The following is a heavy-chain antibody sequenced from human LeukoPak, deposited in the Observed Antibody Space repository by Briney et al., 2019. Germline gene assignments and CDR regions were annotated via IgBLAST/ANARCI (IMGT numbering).Heavy chain of an antibody. CDR1: RFTFSSYA. J-gene: IGHJ4*02. Sequence: PGGSLRLSCAASRFTFSSYAMSWVRQAPGKGLEWVSAISGSGGSTYYADSVKGRFTISRDNSKNTLYLQMNSLRAEDTAVYYCASDCTYYYDSSGYCPFDYWGQGTLVTVSS. V-gene: IGHV3-23*01. CDR3: ASDCTYYYDSSGYCPFDY. D-gene: IGHD3-22*01. CDR2: ISGSGGST.